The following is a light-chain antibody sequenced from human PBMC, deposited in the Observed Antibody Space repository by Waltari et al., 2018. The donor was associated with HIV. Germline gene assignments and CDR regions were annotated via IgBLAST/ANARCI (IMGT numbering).Light chain of an antibody. CDR1: NSNIGSNT. CDR2: NNN. V-gene: IGLV1-44*01. CDR3: AACDDSLNAHVL. J-gene: IGLJ2*01. Sequence: QSVLTQPPSASGTPGQRVTISCSGRNSNIGSNTVNWYQQLPGTSPKLLSYNNNPPPCCVADRLSGAKSGTSATLAISGLQSEDEADYYCAACDDSLNAHVLFGGGTKLTVL.